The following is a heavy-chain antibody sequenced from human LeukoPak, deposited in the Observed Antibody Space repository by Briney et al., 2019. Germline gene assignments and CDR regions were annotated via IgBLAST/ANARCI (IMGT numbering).Heavy chain of an antibody. D-gene: IGHD6-19*01. CDR1: GFTFSSSA. J-gene: IGHJ4*02. CDR3: AKRWAVPGHFDY. Sequence: GSLRLSCAASGFTFSSSAMNWVRQAPGKGLEWVSAISGSGGSTYYADSVKGRFTISRDNSKNTLYLQMNSLRAEDTAVYYCAKRWAVPGHFDYGGQGTLVTVSS. V-gene: IGHV3-23*01. CDR2: ISGSGGST.